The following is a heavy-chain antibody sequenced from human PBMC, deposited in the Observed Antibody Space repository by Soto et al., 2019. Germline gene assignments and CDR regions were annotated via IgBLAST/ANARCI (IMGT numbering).Heavy chain of an antibody. V-gene: IGHV4-30-2*01. CDR3: ARGKTNYFFDL. J-gene: IGHJ4*02. D-gene: IGHD3-10*01. CDR2: IYRSGST. CDR1: GGSISRGDFS. Sequence: SETLSLTCFVSGGSISRGDFSWTWIRQPPGKGLEWVGYIYRSGSTYYNPSLKSPVSISLDKSKNQFSLNLTSVTAADTAVYYCARGKTNYFFDLWGQGQLVTVSS.